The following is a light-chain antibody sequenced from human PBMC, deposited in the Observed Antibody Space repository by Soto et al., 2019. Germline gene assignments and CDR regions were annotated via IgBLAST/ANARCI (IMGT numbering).Light chain of an antibody. V-gene: IGKV1-5*01. CDR1: QRISGW. CDR2: DAS. Sequence: DIQMTQSPSTLSSSVFETFTITCGASQRISGWLAWHQQKPGKAPNLLIYDASNLEIGVPSRFSGSGSGTEFTLTISSLQPDDFATYYCQHYNSYSEAFGQGTKVDIK. J-gene: IGKJ1*01. CDR3: QHYNSYSEA.